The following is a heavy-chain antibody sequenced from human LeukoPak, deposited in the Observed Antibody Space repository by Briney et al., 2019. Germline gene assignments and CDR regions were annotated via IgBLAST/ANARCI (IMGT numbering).Heavy chain of an antibody. J-gene: IGHJ5*02. Sequence: ASVKVSCKVSGYTLTELSMHWARQAPGKGLEWMGGFDPEDGETIYAHKFQGRVTMTEDTSTDTAYMELSSLRSEDTAVYYCATVPERGYSGYDWNWFDPWGQGTLVTVSS. V-gene: IGHV1-24*01. D-gene: IGHD5-12*01. CDR2: FDPEDGET. CDR1: GYTLTELS. CDR3: ATVPERGYSGYDWNWFDP.